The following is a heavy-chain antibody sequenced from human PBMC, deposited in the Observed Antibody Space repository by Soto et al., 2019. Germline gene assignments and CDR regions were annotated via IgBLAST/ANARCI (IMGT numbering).Heavy chain of an antibody. CDR1: GFTFSSYW. J-gene: IGHJ4*02. CDR3: ARDHDSSGYYYAGFDY. V-gene: IGHV3-7*03. CDR2: IKQDGSEK. D-gene: IGHD3-22*01. Sequence: ESGGGLVQPGGSLRLSCAASGFTFSSYWMSWVRQAPGKGLEWVANIKQDGSEKYYVDSVKGRFTISRDNAKNSLYLQMNSLRAEDTAVYYCARDHDSSGYYYAGFDYWGQGTLVTVSS.